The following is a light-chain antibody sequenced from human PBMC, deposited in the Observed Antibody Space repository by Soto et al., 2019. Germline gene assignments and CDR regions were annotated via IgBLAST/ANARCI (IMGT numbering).Light chain of an antibody. V-gene: IGLV2-14*01. CDR1: SSDVGGYNY. J-gene: IGLJ2*01. Sequence: QSALTQPASVSGSPGQSITISCTGTSSDVGGYNYVSWYQQHPGKAPKLMIYDVSNRPSGVSNRFSDSKSGNTASLTISGLQAEDEADYYCSSYTSSHVVFGGGTKVTVL. CDR3: SSYTSSHVV. CDR2: DVS.